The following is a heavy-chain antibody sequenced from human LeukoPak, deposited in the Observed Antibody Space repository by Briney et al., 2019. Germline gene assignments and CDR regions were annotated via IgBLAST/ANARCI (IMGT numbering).Heavy chain of an antibody. CDR1: GFTFSSYA. D-gene: IGHD3-22*01. V-gene: IGHV3-23*01. Sequence: RPGGSLRLSCAASGFTFSSYAMSWVRQAPGKGLEWVSAISGSGGSTYYADSVKGRLTISRDNSKNTLYLQMNSLRAEDTAVYYCATGRITMIVVVITGYFQHWGQGTLVTVSS. CDR2: ISGSGGST. CDR3: ATGRITMIVVVITGYFQH. J-gene: IGHJ1*01.